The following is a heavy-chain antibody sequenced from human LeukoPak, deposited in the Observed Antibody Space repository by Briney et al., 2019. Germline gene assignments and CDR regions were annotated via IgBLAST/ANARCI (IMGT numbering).Heavy chain of an antibody. J-gene: IGHJ4*02. Sequence: GASVKVSCKASGYTFTSYGISWVRQAPGQGLEWMGWISAYNGNTNYAQKLQGRVTMTTDTSTSTAYMELRSLRSDDTAVYYCARGSAVVGSGSYYTYWGQGTLVTVSS. D-gene: IGHD3-10*01. CDR2: ISAYNGNT. CDR3: ARGSAVVGSGSYYTY. CDR1: GYTFTSYG. V-gene: IGHV1-18*01.